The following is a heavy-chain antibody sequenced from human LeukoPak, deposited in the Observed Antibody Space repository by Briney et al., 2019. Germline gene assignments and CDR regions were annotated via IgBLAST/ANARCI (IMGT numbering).Heavy chain of an antibody. V-gene: IGHV1-69*04. Sequence: ASVKVSCKASGGTFSSYAISWVRQAPGQGLEWMGRIIPILGIANYAQKFQGRVTITADKSTSTAYMELSSLRSEDTAVYYCARGPQQLAPLLRAYYYYGMDVWGQGTTVTVSS. CDR1: GGTFSSYA. CDR3: ARGPQQLAPLLRAYYYYGMDV. J-gene: IGHJ6*02. CDR2: IIPILGIA. D-gene: IGHD6-13*01.